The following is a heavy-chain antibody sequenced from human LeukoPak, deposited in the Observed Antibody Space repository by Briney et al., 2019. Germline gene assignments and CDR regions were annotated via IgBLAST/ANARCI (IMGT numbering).Heavy chain of an antibody. CDR1: GFTFNNYW. J-gene: IGHJ4*02. Sequence: SGGYLRLSCAASGFTFNNYWMNWVRQAPGKGLEWVANIKQDGGEKYYVDSVKGRFTISRDNAKNSLYLQMNSLRAEDTAVYYCAREPTFDPFDYWGQGTLVTVSA. D-gene: IGHD2/OR15-2a*01. V-gene: IGHV3-7*01. CDR2: IKQDGGEK. CDR3: AREPTFDPFDY.